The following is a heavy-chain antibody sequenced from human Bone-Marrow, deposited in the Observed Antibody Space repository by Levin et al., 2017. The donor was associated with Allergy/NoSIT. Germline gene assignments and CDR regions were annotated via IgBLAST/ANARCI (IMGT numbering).Heavy chain of an antibody. J-gene: IGHJ4*02. CDR3: ARDGDSSGWTP. D-gene: IGHD6-19*01. CDR1: GFTFRSYA. V-gene: IGHV3-30-3*01. CDR2: ISYDGSNK. Sequence: LSLTCAASGFTFRSYAMHWVRQAPGKGLEWVAVISYDGSNKYYADSVKGRFTISRDNSKNTLYLQMNSLRAEDTAVYYCARDGDSSGWTPWGQGTLVTVSS.